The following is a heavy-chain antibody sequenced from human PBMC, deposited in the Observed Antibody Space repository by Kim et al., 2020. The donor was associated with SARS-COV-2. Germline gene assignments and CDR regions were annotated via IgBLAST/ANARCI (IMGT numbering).Heavy chain of an antibody. CDR1: GFTFENFG. CDR3: AKEADIWAPFDF. Sequence: GGSLRLSCAASGFTFENFGMHWVRQAPGKGLEWVAVIANDASNQNYGDSVKGRFTISRDNSRDILYLQMTSLRPEDTAVYYCAKEADIWAPFDFWGQGAL. V-gene: IGHV3-30*18. J-gene: IGHJ4*02. CDR2: IANDASNQ. D-gene: IGHD2-21*01.